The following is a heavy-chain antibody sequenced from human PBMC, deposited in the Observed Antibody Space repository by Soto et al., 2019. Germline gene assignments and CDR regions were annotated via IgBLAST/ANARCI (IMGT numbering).Heavy chain of an antibody. CDR2: INPSSGHT. CDR3: ARTTAVVVTATNYYYYHGMDV. Sequence: QVQLVQSGAEVKKPGASVKVSCKASGYTFTNNYMQWVRQAPGQGLEWMGIINPSSGHTRYIQNFAGRVTMTRDTSTSTVYMELSSLTSEDTAVYYCARTTAVVVTATNYYYYHGMDVWGQGTTVPVSS. J-gene: IGHJ6*02. V-gene: IGHV1-46*01. CDR1: GYTFTNNY. D-gene: IGHD2-21*02.